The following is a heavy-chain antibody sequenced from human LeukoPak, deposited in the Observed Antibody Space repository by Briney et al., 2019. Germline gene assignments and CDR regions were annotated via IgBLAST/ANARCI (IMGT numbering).Heavy chain of an antibody. D-gene: IGHD2-2*01. CDR2: IRSDGSHK. Sequence: PGGPLRLSCAASGFTFSSYGVQWVRQAAGKGLECVPFIRSDGSHKYYAVSGKGRFSIDRDNSKNTLYLQMNSLGAEDTAVYYCAKGPEYQLLWGGGADYWGQGTLVTVSS. V-gene: IGHV3-30*02. CDR1: GFTFSSYG. J-gene: IGHJ4*02. CDR3: AKGPEYQLLWGGGADY.